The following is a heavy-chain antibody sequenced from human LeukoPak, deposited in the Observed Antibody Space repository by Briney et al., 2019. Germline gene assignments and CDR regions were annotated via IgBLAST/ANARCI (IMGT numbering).Heavy chain of an antibody. J-gene: IGHJ6*02. CDR1: GYSFTSYW. CDR2: IYPGDSDT. V-gene: IGHV5-51*01. D-gene: IGHD3-16*01. Sequence: GESLKISCKGSGYSFTSYWIGWVRQMPGKGLEWMGIIYPGDSDTRYSPSFQGQVTISADKSISTAYLQWSSLKASDTAMYYCARRGMITFGGVLVPYGMDVWGQGTTVTVSS. CDR3: ARRGMITFGGVLVPYGMDV.